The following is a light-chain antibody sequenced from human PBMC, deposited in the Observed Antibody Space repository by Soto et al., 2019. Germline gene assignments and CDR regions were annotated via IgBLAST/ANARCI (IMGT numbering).Light chain of an antibody. Sequence: QSVLTQPPSVSAAPGQKVTISCSGSTSNIANNYVYWYQQLPGTVPKLLVYEDDKRPSGTPERFSGSKSGTSATLGITGLQTGDEADYYCGTWDSSLNAGVFGGGTKLTVL. CDR3: GTWDSSLNAGV. V-gene: IGLV1-51*02. CDR1: TSNIANNY. CDR2: EDD. J-gene: IGLJ2*01.